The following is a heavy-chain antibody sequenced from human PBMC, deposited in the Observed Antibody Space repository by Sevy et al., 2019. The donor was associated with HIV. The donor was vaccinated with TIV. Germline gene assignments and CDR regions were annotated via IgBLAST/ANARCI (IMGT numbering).Heavy chain of an antibody. CDR2: IKSETDGGTT. D-gene: IGHD5-12*01. V-gene: IGHV3-15*07. CDR3: SMEDGYNYFDY. CDR1: GFTLNKAW. Sequence: GGSLRLSCAASGFTLNKAWMNWVRQAPGKGLEWVGRIKSETDGGTTDYAEPVKGRFSISRDDSKNTLYLQMNSLKIEVTAVYYCSMEDGYNYFDYWGEGALVTVSS. J-gene: IGHJ4*02.